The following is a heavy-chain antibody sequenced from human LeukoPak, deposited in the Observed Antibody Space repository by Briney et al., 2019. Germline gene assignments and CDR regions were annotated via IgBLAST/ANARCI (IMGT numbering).Heavy chain of an antibody. CDR2: ISSSGSTI. D-gene: IGHD3-22*01. Sequence: PWGSLRLSCAPSGFSFSDYYMSWIRQAPGKGLEGVSYISSSGSTIYYEDSVKGRFTISRDNVKNSLYLQMNSRRAEDTAVYYCAREANYYDSSGYSDYWGQGTLVTVSS. V-gene: IGHV3-11*01. J-gene: IGHJ4*02. CDR3: AREANYYDSSGYSDY. CDR1: GFSFSDYY.